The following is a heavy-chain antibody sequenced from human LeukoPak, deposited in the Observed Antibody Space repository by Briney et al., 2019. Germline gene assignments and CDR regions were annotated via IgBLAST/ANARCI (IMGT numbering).Heavy chain of an antibody. CDR1: GFTLSHYA. Sequence: GGSLRLSCAASGFTLSHYAMHWIRQAPGKGLEWVAVISDDGSNKYYADSVRGRFNISRDNSKNTLYEQMNSLRVEDTAVYYCARDLYSAGWFPDFWGQGTLVTVSS. CDR3: ARDLYSAGWFPDF. D-gene: IGHD6-19*01. V-gene: IGHV3-30*01. CDR2: ISDDGSNK. J-gene: IGHJ4*02.